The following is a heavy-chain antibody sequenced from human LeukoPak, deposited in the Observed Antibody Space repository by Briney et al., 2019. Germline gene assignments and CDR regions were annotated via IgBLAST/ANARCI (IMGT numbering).Heavy chain of an antibody. D-gene: IGHD5-12*01. CDR2: ISYDGTNK. V-gene: IGHV3-30*18. CDR3: AKGYSGPHY. Sequence: GRSLRLSCAASEFTFSNYGMHWVRQAPGKGLEWVAVISYDGTNKYYADSVKGRFTISRDNSNNTLYLQMNSLRAEDTAVYYCAKGYSGPHYWGQGPLVTVSS. CDR1: EFTFSNYG. J-gene: IGHJ4*02.